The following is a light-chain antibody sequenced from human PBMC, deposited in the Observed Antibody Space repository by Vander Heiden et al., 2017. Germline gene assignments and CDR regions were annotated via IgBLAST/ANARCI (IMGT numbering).Light chain of an antibody. V-gene: IGKV1-5*03. CDR2: KAS. CDR1: QSISAW. CDR3: QQFGSYLWT. Sequence: EIQMTQFPSTLSASVGDRVTITCRASQSISAWLAWYQQKPGKAPKVLIYKASTLKSGVPSRFSGSGFGTEFTLTISSLQPDDFATYYCQQFGSYLWTFGQGTKVEFK. J-gene: IGKJ1*01.